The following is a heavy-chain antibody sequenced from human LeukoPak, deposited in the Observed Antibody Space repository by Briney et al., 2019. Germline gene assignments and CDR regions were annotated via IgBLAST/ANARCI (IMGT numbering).Heavy chain of an antibody. CDR2: IVPILGIA. D-gene: IGHD6-6*01. CDR3: ATDSSSSFDY. CDR1: GGTFSSYA. Sequence: SVKVSCKASGGTFSSYAISWVRQAPGQGLEWRGGIVPILGIANYAQQFQGRVTITADKSTSTAYMELSSLRSEDTAVYYCATDSSSSFDYCGQATLVTVSS. J-gene: IGHJ4*02. V-gene: IGHV1-69*04.